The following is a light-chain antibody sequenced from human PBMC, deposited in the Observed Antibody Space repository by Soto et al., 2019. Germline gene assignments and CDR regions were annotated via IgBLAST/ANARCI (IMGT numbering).Light chain of an antibody. CDR1: QSVGSK. J-gene: IGKJ1*01. CDR3: QYYGSWRPWA. V-gene: IGKV3-15*01. CDR2: GAS. Sequence: EIVITQSPATLSVSPGSGATLSCRTSQSVGSKLAWYQQRPGQAPRLLIYGASTRATDIPGRFSGGGSGTEFTLTISTLQPEDFATYYCQYYGSWRPWAFGQGTRV.